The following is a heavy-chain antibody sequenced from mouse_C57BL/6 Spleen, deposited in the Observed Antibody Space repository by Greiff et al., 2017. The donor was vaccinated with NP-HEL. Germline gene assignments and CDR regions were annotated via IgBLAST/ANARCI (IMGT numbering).Heavy chain of an antibody. V-gene: IGHV1-15*01. J-gene: IGHJ3*01. Sequence: QVQLQQSGAELVRPGASVTLSCKASGYTFTDYEMHWVKQTPVHGLEWIGAIDPETGGTAYNQKFKGKAILTADKSSSTAYMELRSLTSEDSAVYYCTREEYYYGSSSWFAYWGQGTLVTVSA. CDR1: GYTFTDYE. D-gene: IGHD1-1*01. CDR2: IDPETGGT. CDR3: TREEYYYGSSSWFAY.